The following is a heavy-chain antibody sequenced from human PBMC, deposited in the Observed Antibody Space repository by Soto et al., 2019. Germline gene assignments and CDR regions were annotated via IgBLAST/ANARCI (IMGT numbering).Heavy chain of an antibody. J-gene: IGHJ5*02. V-gene: IGHV4-34*01. CDR2: IDHSGYT. Sequence: STTLSLTCSVYVAAFSGSYWNWVRQPPGKGLEWIGEIDHSGYTNYNPSLKSRVTISVDTSKNQFSLRLTSVTAAETAVYYCARVRDWFDPWGQGTLVTVSS. CDR3: ARVRDWFDP. D-gene: IGHD3-3*01. CDR1: VAAFSGSY.